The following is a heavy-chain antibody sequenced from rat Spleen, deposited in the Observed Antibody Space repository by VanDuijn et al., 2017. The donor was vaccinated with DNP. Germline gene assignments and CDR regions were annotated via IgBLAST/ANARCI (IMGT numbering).Heavy chain of an antibody. Sequence: EVQLQESGPGLVKPSQSLSLTCSVTGYSITSNYWGWIRKFPGNKLEWMGYISYSGGTRYNPSLKSRISITRDTSKSQLFLQLNSVTTGDTATYYCARGLNYGGYIYSWYFDFWGPGTMVTVSS. V-gene: IGHV3-1*01. J-gene: IGHJ1*01. D-gene: IGHD1-11*01. CDR1: GYSITSNY. CDR2: ISYSGGT. CDR3: ARGLNYGGYIYSWYFDF.